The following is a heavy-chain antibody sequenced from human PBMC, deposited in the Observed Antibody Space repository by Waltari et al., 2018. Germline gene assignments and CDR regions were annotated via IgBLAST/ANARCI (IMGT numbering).Heavy chain of an antibody. J-gene: IGHJ4*02. V-gene: IGHV4-39*01. CDR1: GGSISSSSYY. CDR3: AREAVAGTGDY. D-gene: IGHD6-19*01. Sequence: QLQLQESGPGLVKPSETLSLTCTVSGGSISSSSYYWGWIRQPPGKGLEWIGRIYYSGSTYYNPSLKSRVTISVDTSKNQFSLKLSSVTAADTAVYYCAREAVAGTGDYWGQGTLVTVSS. CDR2: IYYSGST.